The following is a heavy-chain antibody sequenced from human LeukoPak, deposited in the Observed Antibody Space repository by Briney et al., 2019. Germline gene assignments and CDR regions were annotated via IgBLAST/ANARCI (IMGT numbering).Heavy chain of an antibody. CDR3: ARASNLIWFGGFRHNWFDP. V-gene: IGHV4-30-2*01. J-gene: IGHJ5*02. Sequence: ASETLSLTCTVSGGSISSGGYYWSWIRQPPGKGLEWIGYIYHSGSTYYNPSLKSRVTISVDRSKNQFSLKLSSVTAADTAVYYCARASNLIWFGGFRHNWFDPWGQGTLVTVSS. D-gene: IGHD3-10*01. CDR2: IYHSGST. CDR1: GGSISSGGYY.